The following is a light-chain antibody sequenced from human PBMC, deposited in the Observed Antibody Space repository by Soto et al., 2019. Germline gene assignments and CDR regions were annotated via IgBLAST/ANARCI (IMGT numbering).Light chain of an antibody. V-gene: IGKV3-15*01. CDR3: QQYNTWPPVA. CDR2: VAS. CDR1: HSVGSN. Sequence: IVMTQSPATLSVSPGERATLSCRASHSVGSNVAWYQQKPGQAPRLLIYVASTRATGIPARFSGSGSGTEFTLTISSLQSEDFAMYFCQQYNTWPPVAFGPGTKVDIK. J-gene: IGKJ3*01.